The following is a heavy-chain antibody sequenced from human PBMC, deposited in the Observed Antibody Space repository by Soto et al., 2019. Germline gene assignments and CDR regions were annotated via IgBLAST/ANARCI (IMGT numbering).Heavy chain of an antibody. J-gene: IGHJ3*01. CDR1: GGSFSGYY. Sequence: SETLSLTCAVYGGSFSGYYWSWIRQPPGKGLEWIGEINHSGSTNYNPSLKSRVTISVDTSKNQFSLKLSSVTAADTAVYYCARGSSRLPYSSGWYSRWGQGTMVTVSS. V-gene: IGHV4-34*01. D-gene: IGHD6-19*01. CDR2: INHSGST. CDR3: ARGSSRLPYSSGWYSR.